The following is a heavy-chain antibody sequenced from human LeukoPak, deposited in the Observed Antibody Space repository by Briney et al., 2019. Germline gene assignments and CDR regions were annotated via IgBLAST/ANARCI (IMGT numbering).Heavy chain of an antibody. CDR2: IWYDGTNK. CDR3: AEDHSSGWGRDYYYYYMDV. V-gene: IGHV3-33*06. J-gene: IGHJ6*03. Sequence: GRSLRLSCAASGFSFSNHWMTWVRQAPGKGLEWVALIWYDGTNKYYGDSVQGRFTISRDNSKNTLYLQMDSLRAEDTAVYCCAEDHSSGWGRDYYYYYMDVWGKGTTVTVSS. D-gene: IGHD6-19*01. CDR1: GFSFSNHW.